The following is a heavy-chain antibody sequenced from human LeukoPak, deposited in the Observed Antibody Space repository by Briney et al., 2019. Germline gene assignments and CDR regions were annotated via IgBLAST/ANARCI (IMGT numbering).Heavy chain of an antibody. J-gene: IGHJ4*02. CDR3: ARGRIVVVPADAAAGTFYFDY. D-gene: IGHD2-2*01. CDR2: INPNSGGT. V-gene: IGHV1-2*02. CDR1: GYTFTGYY. Sequence: ASVKVSCKASGYTFTGYYMHWVRQAPGQGLEWMGWINPNSGGTNYAQRFQGRVTMTRDTSISTAYMELSRLRSDDTAVYYCARGRIVVVPADAAAGTFYFDYWGQGTLVTVSS.